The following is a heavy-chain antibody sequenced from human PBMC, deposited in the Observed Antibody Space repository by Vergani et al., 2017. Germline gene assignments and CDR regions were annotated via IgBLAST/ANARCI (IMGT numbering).Heavy chain of an antibody. Sequence: QVTLKESGPALVKPTQTLTLTCTFSGISLNTYGMHVTWIRQPPGKALEWLARIDWNDQTYYTTSLSTRITISKDTSKNQVALTMTNMDPVDTATYYCTRTLSDSRGYFIDYWGQGTLVTVSS. CDR3: TRTLSDSRGYFIDY. D-gene: IGHD3-22*01. V-gene: IGHV2-70*04. CDR1: GISLNTYGMH. J-gene: IGHJ4*02. CDR2: IDWNDQT.